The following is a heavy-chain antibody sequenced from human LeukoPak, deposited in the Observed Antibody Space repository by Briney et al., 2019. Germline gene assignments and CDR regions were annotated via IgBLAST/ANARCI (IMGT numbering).Heavy chain of an antibody. CDR1: GGPLSSTTYY. J-gene: IGHJ4*02. CDR3: ARLWSGFRPPDY. Sequence: PSQTLSLTCTVSGGPLSSTTYYWGWILQPPGKGLEGMGSVYFRGSTNYNPSLKGRVTISVVTSKSQFSLRMTSVTAADTSVYYCARLWSGFRPPDYWGQGTLVTVSS. D-gene: IGHD3-3*01. V-gene: IGHV4-39*01. CDR2: VYFRGST.